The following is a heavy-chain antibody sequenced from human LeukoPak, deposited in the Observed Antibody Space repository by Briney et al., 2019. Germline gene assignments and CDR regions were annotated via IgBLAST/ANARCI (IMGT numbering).Heavy chain of an antibody. J-gene: IGHJ4*02. CDR2: INGSCGST. CDR1: GFTFDDYA. D-gene: IGHD1-26*01. Sequence: GGSLRLSCAASGFTFDDYAMHWVRQAPGKGLERVSAINGSCGSTYYADTVKGRFTISRDNSKNTLYLQMNSLRAEDTAVYYCAKDRVGAILFFDYWGQGTLVTVSS. CDR3: AKDRVGAILFFDY. V-gene: IGHV3-23*01.